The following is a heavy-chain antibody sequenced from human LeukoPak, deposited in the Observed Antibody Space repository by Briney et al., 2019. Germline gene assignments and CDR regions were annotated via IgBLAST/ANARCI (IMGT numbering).Heavy chain of an antibody. V-gene: IGHV4-59*01. CDR3: ARTTGSYSTNWFDP. CDR2: IYYSGST. CDR1: GGSISSYY. Sequence: NPSETLSLTCTVSGGSISSYYWSWIRQPPGKGLEWIGYIYYSGSTNYNPSLKSRVTMSVDTSKNQFSLKLSSVTAADTAVYYCARTTGSYSTNWFDPWGQGTLITVSS. J-gene: IGHJ5*02. D-gene: IGHD3-10*01.